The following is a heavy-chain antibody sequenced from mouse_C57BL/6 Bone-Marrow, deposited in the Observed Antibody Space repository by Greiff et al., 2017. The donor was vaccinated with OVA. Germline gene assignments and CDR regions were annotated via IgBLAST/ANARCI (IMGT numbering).Heavy chain of an antibody. CDR1: GFSFNTYA. CDR3: VSDCYSFDY. V-gene: IGHV10-1*01. Sequence: EVKLVESGGGLVQPKGSLKLSCAASGFSFNTYAMNWVRQAPGKGLEWVARIRSKSNNYATYYAVSVTDRFTISRDDSESMLYLQMNNLKTEDSAIYYCVSDCYSFDYWGQGTTLTVSS. CDR2: IRSKSNNYAT. J-gene: IGHJ2*01.